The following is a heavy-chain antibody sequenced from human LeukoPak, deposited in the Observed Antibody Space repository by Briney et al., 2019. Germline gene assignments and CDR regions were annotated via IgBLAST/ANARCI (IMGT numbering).Heavy chain of an antibody. J-gene: IGHJ4*02. V-gene: IGHV1-18*01. CDR3: AREVCIAVAGAYFNY. CDR1: GYTFTSYG. CDR2: ISAYNGNT. Sequence: ASVKVSCKASGYTFTSYGISWVRQAPGQGLEWMGWISAYNGNTNYAQKLQGRVTMTTDTSTSTAYMELRSLRSDDTAVYYCAREVCIAVAGAYFNYWGQGTLVTVSS. D-gene: IGHD6-19*01.